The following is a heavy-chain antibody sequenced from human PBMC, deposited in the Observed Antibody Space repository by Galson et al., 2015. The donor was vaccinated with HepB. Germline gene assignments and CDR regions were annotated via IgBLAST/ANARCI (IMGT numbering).Heavy chain of an antibody. CDR1: GFTFSNYA. Sequence: SLRLSCAASGFTFSNYAMNWVRQAPGKGLEWVSTISGYSGSTYYAESVKGRFTISRDNARDTLFLHMSSLRAEDTAMYYCATYYDAPPSRADIWGQGTMVTVSS. J-gene: IGHJ3*02. V-gene: IGHV3-23*01. CDR2: ISGYSGST. CDR3: ATYYDAPPSRADI. D-gene: IGHD3-16*01.